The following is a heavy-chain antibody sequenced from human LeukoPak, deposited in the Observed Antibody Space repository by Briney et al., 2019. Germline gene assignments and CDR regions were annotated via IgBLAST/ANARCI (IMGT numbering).Heavy chain of an antibody. D-gene: IGHD3-16*01. CDR3: TRGRETAYVGPLGY. Sequence: QSGGSLRLSCAASGFTFISYAMSWVRQVPGKGLVWISRIAGDGSSVIDADSVKGRFTISRDNAKNTLYLQMNSLRVDDTAVYYCTRGRETAYVGPLGYWGQGSLVTVSS. J-gene: IGHJ4*02. CDR2: IAGDGSSV. CDR1: GFTFISYA. V-gene: IGHV3-74*01.